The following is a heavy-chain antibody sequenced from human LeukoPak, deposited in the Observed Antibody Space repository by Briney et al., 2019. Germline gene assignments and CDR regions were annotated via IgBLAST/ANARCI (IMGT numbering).Heavy chain of an antibody. J-gene: IGHJ6*02. V-gene: IGHV1-69*06. CDR1: GGTFSSYA. D-gene: IGHD1-26*01. CDR2: IIPIFGTA. Sequence: GASVKVSCKASGGTFSSYAISWVRQAPGQGLEWMGGIIPIFGTANYAQKFQGRVTITADKSTSTAYMELSSLRSEDTAVYYCARDRGIVGASHYYYGMDVWGQGTTVTVSS. CDR3: ARDRGIVGASHYYYGMDV.